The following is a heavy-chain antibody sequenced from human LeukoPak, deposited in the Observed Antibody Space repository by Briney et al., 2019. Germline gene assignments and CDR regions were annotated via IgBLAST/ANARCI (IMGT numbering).Heavy chain of an antibody. D-gene: IGHD1-26*01. J-gene: IGHJ4*02. Sequence: GESLKISCEGSGYNFASYWIAWVRQMPGKGLEWMGFIFPGDSDSRYSPSFQGQVTISADKSISTAYLQWSSLKASDTAMYYCARLVVGATSPFDYWGQGTLVTVSS. CDR3: ARLVVGATSPFDY. CDR2: IFPGDSDS. V-gene: IGHV5-51*01. CDR1: GYNFASYW.